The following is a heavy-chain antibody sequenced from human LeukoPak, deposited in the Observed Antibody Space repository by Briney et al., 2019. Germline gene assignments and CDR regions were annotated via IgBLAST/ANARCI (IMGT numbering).Heavy chain of an antibody. CDR2: INPSGGST. CDR3: ASGTAIAAAGDY. CDR1: GYTFTSYY. J-gene: IGHJ4*02. Sequence: ASVKVSCKASGYTFTSYYMHWVRQAPGQGLEWMGIINPSGGSTSYAQKFQGRATMTRDMSTSTVYMELSSLRSEDTAVYYCASGTAIAAAGDYWGQGTLVTVSS. V-gene: IGHV1-46*01. D-gene: IGHD6-13*01.